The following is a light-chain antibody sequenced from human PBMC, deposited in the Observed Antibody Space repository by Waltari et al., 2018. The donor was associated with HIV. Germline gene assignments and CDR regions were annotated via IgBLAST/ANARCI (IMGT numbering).Light chain of an antibody. CDR3: QQAFSFPHT. V-gene: IGKV1-12*01. CDR2: AAS. CDR1: QFIITS. J-gene: IGKJ2*01. Sequence: DIQMTQSPSSMSASVGDRVTITCRASQFIITSLAWYQQRPSRAPKLLIFAASRLQSGIPSRFSGGGSGTQFTLTINRLQPEDLATYYCQQAFSFPHTFGQGT.